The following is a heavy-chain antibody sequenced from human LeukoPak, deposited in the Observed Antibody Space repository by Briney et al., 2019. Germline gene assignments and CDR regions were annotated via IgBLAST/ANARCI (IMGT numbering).Heavy chain of an antibody. CDR3: VTSYDSSGYYLPY. V-gene: IGHV3-23*01. CDR1: GFTFSSNA. Sequence: GGSLRLSXAASGFTFSSNAMSWVGQAPGKGLEWVSAISGSRATTYYADSVKGRFTISRDNSKNTLYLQMNSLRAEDTAVYYCVTSYDSSGYYLPYWGQGTLVTVSS. J-gene: IGHJ4*02. D-gene: IGHD3-22*01. CDR2: ISGSRATT.